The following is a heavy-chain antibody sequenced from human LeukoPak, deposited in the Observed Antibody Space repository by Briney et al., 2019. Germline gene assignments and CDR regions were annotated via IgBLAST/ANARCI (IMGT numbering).Heavy chain of an antibody. D-gene: IGHD3-10*01. Sequence: SGGSLRLSCAASGFTFSSYSMTWVRQAPGKGLEWVSSISSSSSYIYYADSVKGRFTISRDNAKNSLYLQMNSLRAEDTAVYYCARDSITMVRGVIITWGQGTLVTVSS. CDR1: GFTFSSYS. CDR3: ARDSITMVRGVIIT. J-gene: IGHJ4*02. V-gene: IGHV3-21*01. CDR2: ISSSSSYI.